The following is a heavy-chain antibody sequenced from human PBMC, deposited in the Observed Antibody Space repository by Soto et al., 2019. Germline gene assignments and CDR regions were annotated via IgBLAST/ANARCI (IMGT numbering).Heavy chain of an antibody. CDR2: ISHHGPKE. V-gene: IGHV3-30*18. CDR1: GFTFRDYG. CDR3: AKDWVGGSNKYYFEY. Sequence: QVQLVESGGGLVRPGRSLRLSCVASGFTFRDYGMHWVRQAPGKGLEWVAGISHHGPKEHYADSVKGRFTISRDNSKKTVYLQLNSLRGDDTVVYYCAKDWVGGSNKYYFEYWGQGTLVTVSS. D-gene: IGHD1-26*01. J-gene: IGHJ4*02.